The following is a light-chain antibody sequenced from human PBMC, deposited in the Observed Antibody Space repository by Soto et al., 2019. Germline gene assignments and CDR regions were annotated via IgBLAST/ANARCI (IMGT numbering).Light chain of an antibody. CDR1: QFISSW. CDR2: HDS. CDR3: QQYNSYQWT. J-gene: IGKJ1*01. V-gene: IGKV1-5*01. Sequence: DIQMTQSPSTLSASVGDRATITCRARQFISSWLAWYQQKPGKVPKVLIFHDSNWESGVPKRYSGSGYGTEFTRTIRSLKTDDFATYYCQQYNSYQWTFHQETKQKI.